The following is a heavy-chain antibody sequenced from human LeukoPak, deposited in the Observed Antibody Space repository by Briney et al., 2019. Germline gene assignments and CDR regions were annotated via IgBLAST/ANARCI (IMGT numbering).Heavy chain of an antibody. D-gene: IGHD2-2*01. Sequence: GRSLRLSCAASGFTFSDYGMHWVRQAPGKGLEWVALIWYDGSKKFYTDSVKGRFTISRDNSKNTLYLQMNSLRPEDTAVYFCARSYCSVTSCYEYFDYWGQGTLVTVSS. CDR1: GFTFSDYG. CDR2: IWYDGSKK. CDR3: ARSYCSVTSCYEYFDY. V-gene: IGHV3-33*01. J-gene: IGHJ4*02.